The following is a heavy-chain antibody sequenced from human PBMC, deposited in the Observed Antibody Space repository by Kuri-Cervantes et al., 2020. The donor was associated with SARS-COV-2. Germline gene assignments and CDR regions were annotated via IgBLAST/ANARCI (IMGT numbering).Heavy chain of an antibody. J-gene: IGHJ4*02. D-gene: IGHD3-3*01. V-gene: IGHV4-59*01. CDR3: ARWPSWSGSIDY. Sequence: ESLKIFCTVSGGSISSYYWSWIRQPPGKGLEWIGYIYYSGSTNYNPSLKSRVTISVDTSKNQFSLKLSSVTAADTAVYYCARWPSWSGSIDYWGQGTLVTVSS. CDR2: IYYSGST. CDR1: GGSISSYY.